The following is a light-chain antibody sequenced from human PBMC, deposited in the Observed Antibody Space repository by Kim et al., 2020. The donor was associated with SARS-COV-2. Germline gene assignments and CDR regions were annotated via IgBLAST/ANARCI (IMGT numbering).Light chain of an antibody. CDR3: LVSYSGARV. V-gene: IGLV7-46*01. Sequence: PGSTVTLTCASSTGPVTSGHYPYWFQQKPGQAPRTLIYDTNNKPSGTPARFSGSLLGGKAALTLSDAQPEDEAEYYCLVSYSGARVFGGGTQLTVL. J-gene: IGLJ3*02. CDR2: DTN. CDR1: TGPVTSGHY.